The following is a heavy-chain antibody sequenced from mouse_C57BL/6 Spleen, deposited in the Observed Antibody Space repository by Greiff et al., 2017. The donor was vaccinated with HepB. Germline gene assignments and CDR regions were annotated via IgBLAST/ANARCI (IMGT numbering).Heavy chain of an antibody. J-gene: IGHJ2*01. CDR3: GSGRLRPFDY. V-gene: IGHV1-69*01. CDR2: IDPSDSYT. CDR1: GYTFTSYW. Sequence: VQLQQPGAELVMPGASVKLSCKASGYTFTSYWMHWVKQRPGQGLEWIGEIDPSDSYTNYNQKFKGKSTLTVDKSSSTAYMQLSSLTSEDSAVYYCGSGRLRPFDYWGQGTTLTVSS. D-gene: IGHD3-2*02.